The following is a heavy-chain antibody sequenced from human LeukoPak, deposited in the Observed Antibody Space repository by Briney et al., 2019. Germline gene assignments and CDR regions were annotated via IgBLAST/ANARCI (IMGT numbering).Heavy chain of an antibody. D-gene: IGHD3/OR15-3a*01. V-gene: IGHV3-23*01. CDR2: MSESGNKI. CDR3: AQDWTCAY. CDR1: GFTFSNYA. Sequence: GGSLRLSCAASGFTFSNYAMTWVRQAPGKGLEWVSAMSESGNKIHYADSVKGRFTISRDNSKNTLYLQMNRLRAEDTAIYYCAQDWTCAYWGQGTLVTVSS. J-gene: IGHJ4*02.